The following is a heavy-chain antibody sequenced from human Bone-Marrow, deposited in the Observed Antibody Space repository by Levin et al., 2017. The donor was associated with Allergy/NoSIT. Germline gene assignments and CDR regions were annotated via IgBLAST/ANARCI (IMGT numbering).Heavy chain of an antibody. Sequence: SETLSLTCTVSGGSISSSSYYWGWIRQPPGKGLEWIGSIYYSGSTYYNPSLKSRVTISVDTSKNQFSLKLSSVTAADTAVYYCCSGATLDYWGQGTLVTVSS. CDR3: CSGATLDY. D-gene: IGHD1-26*01. CDR1: GGSISSSSYY. CDR2: IYYSGST. V-gene: IGHV4-39*01. J-gene: IGHJ4*02.